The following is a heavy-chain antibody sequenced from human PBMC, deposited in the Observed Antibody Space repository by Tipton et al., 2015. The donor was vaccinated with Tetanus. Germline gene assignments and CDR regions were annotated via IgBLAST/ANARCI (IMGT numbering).Heavy chain of an antibody. CDR3: ASRGRYCSGGSCALG. Sequence: TLSLTCAVYGGSFSGYYWSWIRQPPGKGLEWIGEINHSGSTNYNPSLKSRVTISVDTSKNQFSLRLGSVTAADTAVYYCASRGRYCSGGSCALGWGQGTLVTVSS. CDR1: GGSFSGYY. J-gene: IGHJ4*02. CDR2: INHSGST. V-gene: IGHV4-34*01. D-gene: IGHD2-15*01.